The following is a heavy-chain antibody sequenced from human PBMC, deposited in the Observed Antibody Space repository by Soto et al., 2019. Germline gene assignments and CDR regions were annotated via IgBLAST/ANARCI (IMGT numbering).Heavy chain of an antibody. J-gene: IGHJ4*02. D-gene: IGHD1-7*01. CDR3: ARQVEELPDFFDS. Sequence: SETLSLTCTVSCRSLSSRSYSCVCIRQPPGKGLEWIGSLYYNGGTYYNPSLKSRVTISVDTSKNQFSLKLRSVTAADTAVYYCARQVEELPDFFDSWGQGTLVTVSS. CDR1: CRSLSSRSYS. CDR2: LYYNGGT. V-gene: IGHV4-39*07.